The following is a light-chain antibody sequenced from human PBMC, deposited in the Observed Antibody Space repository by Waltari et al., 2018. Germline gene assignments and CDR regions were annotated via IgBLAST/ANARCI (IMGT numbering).Light chain of an antibody. CDR3: QQYGSSIT. Sequence: ELVLTQSPGTLSLSPAESATLSCRASQSVSSSYFAWYQQKPGQAPRLLIYGASSRATGIPDRFSGSGSGTDFTLTISRLEPEDFAVYYCQQYGSSITFGPGTKVDIK. CDR1: QSVSSSY. CDR2: GAS. V-gene: IGKV3-20*01. J-gene: IGKJ3*01.